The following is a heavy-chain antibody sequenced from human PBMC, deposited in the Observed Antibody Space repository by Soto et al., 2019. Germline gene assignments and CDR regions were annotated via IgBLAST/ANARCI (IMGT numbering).Heavy chain of an antibody. D-gene: IGHD3-3*01. Sequence: GWSLRLSCAASGFIFSNAWMSWVRQAPGKGLEWVGRIKSKADGGTTNYAAPVKGRFNISRDGSKNTLYLQMNGLKTEDTAVYYCTTGWSSKDYWGQGTLVTSPQ. CDR2: IKSKADGGTT. J-gene: IGHJ4*02. V-gene: IGHV3-15*01. CDR1: GFIFSNAW. CDR3: TTGWSSKDY.